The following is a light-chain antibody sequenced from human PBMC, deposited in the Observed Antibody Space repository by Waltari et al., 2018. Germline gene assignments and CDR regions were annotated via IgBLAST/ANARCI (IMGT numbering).Light chain of an antibody. V-gene: IGKV3-11*01. Sequence: EIVLTQSPATLSLSPGERATLSSRASPSVSSYLAWYQQKPGQAPRLLIYDASNRATGIPARFSGSGSGTDFTLTISSLEPEDFAVYYCQQRSNWPSITFGQGTRLEIK. CDR3: QQRSNWPSIT. J-gene: IGKJ5*01. CDR2: DAS. CDR1: PSVSSY.